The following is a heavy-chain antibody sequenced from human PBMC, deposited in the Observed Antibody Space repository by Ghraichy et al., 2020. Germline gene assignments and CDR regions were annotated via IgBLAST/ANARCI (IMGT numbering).Heavy chain of an antibody. Sequence: SETLSLTCTVSGGSISSYYWSWIRQPPGKGLEWIGYIYYSGSTNYNPSLKSRVTISVDTSKNQFSLKLSSVTAADTAVYYCARGPSRYYDFWSGYFAPPGTSGNRDHWFDPWGQGTLVTVSS. CDR1: GGSISSYY. CDR2: IYYSGST. V-gene: IGHV4-59*01. CDR3: ARGPSRYYDFWSGYFAPPGTSGNRDHWFDP. D-gene: IGHD3-3*01. J-gene: IGHJ5*02.